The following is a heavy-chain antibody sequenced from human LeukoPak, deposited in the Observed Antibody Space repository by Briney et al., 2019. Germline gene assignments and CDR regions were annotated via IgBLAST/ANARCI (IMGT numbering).Heavy chain of an antibody. V-gene: IGHV3-23*01. CDR2: ISNSGYNT. D-gene: IGHD1-26*01. J-gene: IGHJ4*02. Sequence: GGSLRLSCAASGFSVSIRAMSWVRQAPGKGLEWVSTISNSGYNTWYADSVKGRFTISRDNSQNALYLQMSSLRAEDTALYYCARHDGSSFIYYVDHWGQGALVTVSS. CDR1: GFSVSIRA. CDR3: ARHDGSSFIYYVDH.